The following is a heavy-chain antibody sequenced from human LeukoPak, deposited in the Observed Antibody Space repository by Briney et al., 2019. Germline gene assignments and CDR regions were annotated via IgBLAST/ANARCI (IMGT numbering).Heavy chain of an antibody. V-gene: IGHV4-34*01. J-gene: IGHJ5*02. CDR2: FSHTGSP. CDR1: GASFSGYS. Sequence: SETLSLTCAISGASFSGYSWTWIRQPPGKGLEWIGEFSHTGSPIYNPSLKSRVNISIDTSKNQFSLRLTSVTAADTAVYFCARGLIYDILTGYYLGYYGPTNWFDPWGQGTLVTVSS. CDR3: ARGLIYDILTGYYLGYYGPTNWFDP. D-gene: IGHD3-9*01.